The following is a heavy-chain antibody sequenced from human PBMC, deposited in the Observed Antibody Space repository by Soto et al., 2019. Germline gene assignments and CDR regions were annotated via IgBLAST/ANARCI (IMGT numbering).Heavy chain of an antibody. Sequence: PSETLSLTCTVSGASISSSAYYWSWVRQPPGMGLEWIGYIFHSGSAYYNPSLKSRVTISVDTSKNQFSLKLTSVTAADTAVFYCARYTFGHDREYHYAMDVWGQGTTVTVSS. V-gene: IGHV4-30-4*01. D-gene: IGHD3-10*02. CDR1: GASISSSAYY. J-gene: IGHJ6*02. CDR2: IFHSGSA. CDR3: ARYTFGHDREYHYAMDV.